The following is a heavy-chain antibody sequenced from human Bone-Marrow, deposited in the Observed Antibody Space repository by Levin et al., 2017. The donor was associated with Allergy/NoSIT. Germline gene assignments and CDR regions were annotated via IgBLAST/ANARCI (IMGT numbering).Heavy chain of an antibody. CDR1: GFTISEYA. J-gene: IGHJ3*01. D-gene: IGHD1/OR15-1a*01. CDR3: AKKQGGTSGFSFDV. CDR2: ITGGGFNT. Sequence: SCAVSGFTISEYAMAWVRQAPGKGLVWVSVITGGGFNTYYGDSVKGRFTVSRDDSKDTLYLELNSLGGEDTAVYYCAKKQGGTSGFSFDVWGQGTMVTVSS. V-gene: IGHV3-23*01.